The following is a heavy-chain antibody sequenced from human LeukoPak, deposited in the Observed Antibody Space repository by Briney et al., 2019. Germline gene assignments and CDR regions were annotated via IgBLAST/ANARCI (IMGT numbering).Heavy chain of an antibody. Sequence: PGGSLRLSCAASGFTYSVYWMGWVRQAPGKGLEWVADIKHDGSETYHVDFVKGRFTISRDNAESSLYLQMNSLRAEDTALYYCVRHYYDSSGWSFDMWGQGTMVTVSS. CDR3: VRHYYDSSGWSFDM. CDR2: IKHDGSET. V-gene: IGHV3-7*01. D-gene: IGHD3-22*01. J-gene: IGHJ3*02. CDR1: GFTYSVYW.